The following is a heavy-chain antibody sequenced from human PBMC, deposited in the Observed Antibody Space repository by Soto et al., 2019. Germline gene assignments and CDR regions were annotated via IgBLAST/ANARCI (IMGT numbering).Heavy chain of an antibody. V-gene: IGHV3-23*01. Sequence: EVQLLESGGGLVQPGGSLRLSCAASGFTFSSYDMSWVRQAPGKGLEWVSGIDVGGGSAYYADSVKGRFTIYRDNSKNTLHLQLSSLRSEDTAIYYCAKEDDAWTNGHFNVWGQGTVVTVSS. CDR3: AKEDDAWTNGHFNV. D-gene: IGHD3-3*01. CDR2: IDVGGGSA. CDR1: GFTFSSYD. J-gene: IGHJ3*01.